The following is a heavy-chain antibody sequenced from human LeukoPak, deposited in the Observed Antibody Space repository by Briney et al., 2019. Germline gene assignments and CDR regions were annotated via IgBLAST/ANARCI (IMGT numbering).Heavy chain of an antibody. CDR3: ARDRGYCSSTSCSSYYYYGMDV. J-gene: IGHJ6*02. D-gene: IGHD2-2*01. Sequence: ASVKVSCKASGYTFTGYYMHWVRQAPGQGREWRGWINPNSGGTNYAQKFQGRVTMTRDTSISTAYMELSRLRSDDTAVYYCARDRGYCSSTSCSSYYYYGMDVWGQGTTVTVSS. CDR1: GYTFTGYY. CDR2: INPNSGGT. V-gene: IGHV1-2*02.